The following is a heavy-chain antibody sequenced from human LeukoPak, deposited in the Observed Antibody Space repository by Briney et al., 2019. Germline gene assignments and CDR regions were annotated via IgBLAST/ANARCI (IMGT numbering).Heavy chain of an antibody. D-gene: IGHD6-19*01. CDR3: AKTTSIAVASYILFDY. J-gene: IGHJ4*02. CDR1: GFTFSSYA. Sequence: QTGGSLRLSCAAPGFTFSSYAMSWVRQAPGKGLEWVSAISGSGGSTYYADSVKGRFTISRDNSKNTLYLQMNSLRAEDTAVYYCAKTTSIAVASYILFDYWGQGTLVTVSS. V-gene: IGHV3-23*01. CDR2: ISGSGGST.